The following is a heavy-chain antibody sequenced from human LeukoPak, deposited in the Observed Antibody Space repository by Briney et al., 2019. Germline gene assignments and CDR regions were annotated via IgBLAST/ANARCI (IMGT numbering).Heavy chain of an antibody. D-gene: IGHD6-6*01. J-gene: IGHJ5*02. CDR3: ARVMAARREDLNWFDP. CDR2: IYYSGNT. Sequence: PSETLSLTCTVSGGSISSSGSYWGWIRQPPEKGLEWIGSIYYSGNTYNPSLKSRVTISVDTSKNQFSLNLTSVNAADTAVYYCARVMAARREDLNWFDPWGQGALVTVSS. V-gene: IGHV4-39*07. CDR1: GGSISSSGSY.